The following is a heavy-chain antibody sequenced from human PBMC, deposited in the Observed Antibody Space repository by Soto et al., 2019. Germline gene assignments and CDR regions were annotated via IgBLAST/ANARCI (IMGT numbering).Heavy chain of an antibody. CDR1: GGSISSYY. J-gene: IGHJ3*02. CDR3: ARPKSEYDILTGYYSRAAFDI. D-gene: IGHD3-9*01. CDR2: IYYSGST. Sequence: SETLSLTCTVSGGSISSYYWSWIRQPPGKGLEWIGYIYYSGSTNYNPSLKSRVTISVDTSKNQFSLKLSSVTAADTAVYYCARPKSEYDILTGYYSRAAFDIWGQGTMVTVSS. V-gene: IGHV4-59*08.